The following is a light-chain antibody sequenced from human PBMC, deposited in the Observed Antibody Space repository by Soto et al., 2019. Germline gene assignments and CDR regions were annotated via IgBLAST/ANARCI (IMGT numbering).Light chain of an antibody. CDR3: MQRTHVPIT. CDR1: HSLVYSDGKTY. CDR2: DVS. V-gene: IGKV2D-29*01. J-gene: IGKJ5*01. Sequence: DLVVTQTQLSLSVTPGQPASMSCKSSHSLVYSDGKTYLYWYLQRPGQPPQLLIYDVSNRFSGVPDRFSGSGSGTDFTLKISRVEAEDVGVYYCMQRTHVPITFGQGTRLEI.